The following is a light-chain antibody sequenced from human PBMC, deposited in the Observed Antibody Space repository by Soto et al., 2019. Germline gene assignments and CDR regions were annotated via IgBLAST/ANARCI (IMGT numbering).Light chain of an antibody. CDR3: QQYNSYSQFT. CDR2: KAS. J-gene: IGKJ3*01. V-gene: IGKV1-5*03. Sequence: DIQMTQSPSTLSASVGDRVTITCRASQSIKNWLAWYQQKPGEAPKLLIYKASTLESGVQSRFSGSGSGTEFTLTISCLQPDDVATYHCQQYNSYSQFTFGPGTKVDIK. CDR1: QSIKNW.